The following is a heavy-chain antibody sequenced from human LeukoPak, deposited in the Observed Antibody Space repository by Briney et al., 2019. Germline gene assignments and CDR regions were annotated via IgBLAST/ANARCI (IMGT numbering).Heavy chain of an antibody. CDR3: ARRRDLYSGSYYTFDY. CDR1: GGSFSGYY. Sequence: SETLSLTCAVYGGSFSGYYWSWIRQPPGKGLEWIGYIYYSGSTNYNPSLKSRVTISVDTSKNQFSLKLSSVTAADTAMYYCARRRDLYSGSYYTFDYWGQGTLVTVSS. J-gene: IGHJ4*02. D-gene: IGHD1-26*01. V-gene: IGHV4-59*01. CDR2: IYYSGST.